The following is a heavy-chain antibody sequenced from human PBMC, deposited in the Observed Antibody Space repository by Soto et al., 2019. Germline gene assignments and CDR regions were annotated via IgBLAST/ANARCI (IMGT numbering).Heavy chain of an antibody. CDR3: ARGIAAAGPKLDY. CDR2: ISSATTTI. V-gene: IGHV3-48*01. D-gene: IGHD6-13*01. J-gene: IGHJ4*02. CDR1: GFTFSSYS. Sequence: EVQLVESGGGLVQPGGSLRLSCAASGFTFSSYSMNWVRQAPGKGLEWVSYISSATTTIYYADSVKGRFTISRDNAKHSLYLQMKSLRADDTAVYYCARGIAAAGPKLDYWGQGTLVTVSS.